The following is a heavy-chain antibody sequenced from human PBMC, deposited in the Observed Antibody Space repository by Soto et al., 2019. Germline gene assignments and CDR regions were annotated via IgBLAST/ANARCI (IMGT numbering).Heavy chain of an antibody. CDR1: GFTFSSYA. Sequence: EVQLLESGGGLVQPGGSLRLSCAASGFTFSSYAMSWVRQAPGKGLEWVSAISGSGGSTYYADSVKGRFTISRDNTKNTLYLQMNSLRAEDTAVYDCSKGRTHKWELLPFDYWGQGTLVTVSS. J-gene: IGHJ4*02. CDR2: ISGSGGST. V-gene: IGHV3-23*01. CDR3: SKGRTHKWELLPFDY. D-gene: IGHD1-26*01.